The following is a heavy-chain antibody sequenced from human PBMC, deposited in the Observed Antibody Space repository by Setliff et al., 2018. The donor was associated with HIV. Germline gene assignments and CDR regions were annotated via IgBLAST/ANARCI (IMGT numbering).Heavy chain of an antibody. CDR2: IYPGDSDP. Sequence: GESLKISCQGSGYSFTNYWIGWVRQMPGKGLEWMGIIYPGDSDPRYSPSFQGQVTISADKSISTAYLQWSSLKASDTAIYYCARPRSSGSIDAFDIWGQGTMVTVSS. CDR1: GYSFTNYW. J-gene: IGHJ3*02. V-gene: IGHV5-51*01. D-gene: IGHD2-15*01. CDR3: ARPRSSGSIDAFDI.